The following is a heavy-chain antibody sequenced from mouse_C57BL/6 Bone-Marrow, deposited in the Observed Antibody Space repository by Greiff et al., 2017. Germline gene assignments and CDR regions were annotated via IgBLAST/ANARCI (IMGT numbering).Heavy chain of an antibody. J-gene: IGHJ3*01. Sequence: EVQLQQSGPELVKPGASVKISCKASGYTFTDYYMNWVKQSHGKSLEWIGDINPNNGGTSYNQKFKGKATLTVDKSSSTAYMELRSLTSEDSAVYYCARIPYYYGSSHWGQGTLVTVSA. CDR3: ARIPYYYGSSH. V-gene: IGHV1-26*01. CDR1: GYTFTDYY. CDR2: INPNNGGT. D-gene: IGHD1-1*01.